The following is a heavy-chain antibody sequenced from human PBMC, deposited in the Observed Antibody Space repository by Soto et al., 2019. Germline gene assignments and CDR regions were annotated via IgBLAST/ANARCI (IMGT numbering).Heavy chain of an antibody. D-gene: IGHD6-13*01. Sequence: EVQLLESGGGLVQPGGSLRLSCAASGFTFSSYAMSWVRQAPGNGLEWVSAISGSGGSTYYADSVKGRFTISRDNSKNTLYLQMNSLRAEDTAVYYCAKAGSSWYYYYGMDVWGQGTTVTVSS. J-gene: IGHJ6*02. V-gene: IGHV3-23*01. CDR1: GFTFSSYA. CDR2: ISGSGGST. CDR3: AKAGSSWYYYYGMDV.